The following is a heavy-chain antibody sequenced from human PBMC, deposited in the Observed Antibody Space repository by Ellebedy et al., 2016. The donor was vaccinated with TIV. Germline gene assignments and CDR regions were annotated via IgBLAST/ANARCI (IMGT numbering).Heavy chain of an antibody. Sequence: SETLSLTCTVSGGSISRSSSYWGWIRQPPGKGLEWNGSIYYTGSTDYNPSLKSRVTIFADTSKNQFSLRLSSVTAADTAVYYCARWFGELLYVRWFDPWGQGTLVTVSS. J-gene: IGHJ5*02. V-gene: IGHV4-39*01. CDR1: GGSISRSSSY. CDR2: IYYTGST. D-gene: IGHD3-10*01. CDR3: ARWFGELLYVRWFDP.